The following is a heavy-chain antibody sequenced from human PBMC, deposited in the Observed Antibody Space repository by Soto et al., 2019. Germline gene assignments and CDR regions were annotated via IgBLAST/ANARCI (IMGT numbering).Heavy chain of an antibody. D-gene: IGHD2-2*01. CDR2: INHSGST. CDR1: GGSSSGYY. Sequence: PSETLSLTCAVYGGSSSGYYWSWIRQPPGKGLEWIGEINHSGSTNYNPSLKSRVTISVDTSKNQFSLKLSSVTAADTAVYYCARGVYCSSTTCYWGMDVWGQGTTVT. V-gene: IGHV4-34*01. J-gene: IGHJ6*02. CDR3: ARGVYCSSTTCYWGMDV.